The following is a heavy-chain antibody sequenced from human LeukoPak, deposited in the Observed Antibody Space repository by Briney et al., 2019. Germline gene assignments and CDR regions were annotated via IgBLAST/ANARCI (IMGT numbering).Heavy chain of an antibody. CDR2: MNPNSGNR. V-gene: IGHV1-8*01. J-gene: IGHJ4*02. CDR3: ARGKSNPIIKTGEFDY. D-gene: IGHD7-27*01. Sequence: ASVKVSCKASGCTFTSYDINWVRQATGQGLEWMGWMNPNSGNRGYAQKFQGRVTLTRDTSISTAYMELRSLRSDDTAVYYCARGKSNPIIKTGEFDYWGQGTLVTVSS. CDR1: GCTFTSYD.